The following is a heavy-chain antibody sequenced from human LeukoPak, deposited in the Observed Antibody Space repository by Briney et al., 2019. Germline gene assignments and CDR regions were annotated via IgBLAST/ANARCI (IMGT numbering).Heavy chain of an antibody. J-gene: IGHJ6*02. V-gene: IGHV3-30*18. CDR1: GFTFSSYG. D-gene: IGHD5-24*01. CDR3: AKERWLMTYYYYGMDV. CDR2: ISYDGSNK. Sequence: GGSLRLSCAASGFTFSSYGMHWVRRAPGKGLEWVAVISYDGSNKYYADSVKGRFTISRDNSKNTLYLQMNGLRAEDTAVYYCAKERWLMTYYYYGMDVWGQGTTVTVSS.